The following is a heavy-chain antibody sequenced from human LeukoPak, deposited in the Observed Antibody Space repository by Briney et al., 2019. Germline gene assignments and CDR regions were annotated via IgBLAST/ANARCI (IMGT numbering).Heavy chain of an antibody. J-gene: IGHJ4*02. Sequence: GASVKVSCRASGYTFTSYGISWVRQAPGQGLEWMGWISAYNGNTNYAQKLQGRVTMTTDTSTSTAYKELRSLRSDDTAVYYCARGTLELRYFDWLPDYWGQGTLVTVSS. CDR3: ARGTLELRYFDWLPDY. V-gene: IGHV1-18*04. CDR1: GYTFTSYG. D-gene: IGHD3-9*01. CDR2: ISAYNGNT.